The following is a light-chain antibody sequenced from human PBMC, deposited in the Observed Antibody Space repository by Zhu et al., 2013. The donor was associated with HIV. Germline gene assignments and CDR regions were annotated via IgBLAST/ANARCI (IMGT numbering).Light chain of an antibody. CDR1: QGISSN. CDR2: GAS. Sequence: EIVLTQFPDTLSLSPGERATLSCRASQGISSNLAWYQQKPGQAPRLLIYGASTRATGVPARFSGSGSGTEFTLTISSLQSEDFAVYYCQQSNIWPWTFGQGTKVEIQ. CDR3: QQSNIWPWT. V-gene: IGKV3-15*01. J-gene: IGKJ1*01.